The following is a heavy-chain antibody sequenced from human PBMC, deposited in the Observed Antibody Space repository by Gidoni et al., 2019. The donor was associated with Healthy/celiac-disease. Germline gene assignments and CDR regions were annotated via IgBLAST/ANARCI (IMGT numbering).Heavy chain of an antibody. J-gene: IGHJ5*02. V-gene: IGHV1-8*01. CDR3: ARGRRSGWYNWFDP. D-gene: IGHD6-19*01. Sequence: QVQLVQSGAEVKKPGASVKVSCNASGYTFTSYDINWVRQATGQGLEWMGWMNPNSGNTGYAQKFQGRVTMTRKTSISTAYMELSSLRSEDTAVYYCARGRRSGWYNWFDPWGQGTLVTVSS. CDR1: GYTFTSYD. CDR2: MNPNSGNT.